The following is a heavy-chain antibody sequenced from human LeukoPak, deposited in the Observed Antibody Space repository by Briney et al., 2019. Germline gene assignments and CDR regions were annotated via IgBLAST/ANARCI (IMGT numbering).Heavy chain of an antibody. CDR1: GASISTYF. Sequence: SETLSLTCTVSGASISTYFWSWIRQSAEKGLEWIGRVYASGTPKYNSSLKSRLTMSVDTSKNQISLSLNSVTAADTAVYYCARQGLDSDYWGQGTLVTVSS. CDR3: ARQGLDSDY. V-gene: IGHV4-4*07. J-gene: IGHJ4*02. CDR2: VYASGTP. D-gene: IGHD6-19*01.